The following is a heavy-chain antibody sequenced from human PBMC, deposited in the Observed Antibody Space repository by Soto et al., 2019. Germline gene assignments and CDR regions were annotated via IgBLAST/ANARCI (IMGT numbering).Heavy chain of an antibody. V-gene: IGHV3-15*01. CDR2: IKSKTDGGTT. Sequence: GGSLRLSCAASGFTFSNAWMSWVRQAPGKGLEWVGRIKSKTDGGTTDYAAPVKGRFTISRDDSKNTLYLQMNSLKTEDTAVYYCTASITIFGVAYWGQGTQVTVSS. D-gene: IGHD3-3*01. J-gene: IGHJ4*02. CDR1: GFTFSNAW. CDR3: TASITIFGVAY.